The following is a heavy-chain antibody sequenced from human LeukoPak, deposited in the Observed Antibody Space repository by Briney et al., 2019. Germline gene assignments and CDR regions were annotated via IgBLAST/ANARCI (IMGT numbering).Heavy chain of an antibody. D-gene: IGHD2-2*01. CDR2: VYYRGNT. V-gene: IGHV4-39*01. J-gene: IGHJ5*02. CDR3: VRRRDCTSSSCYSGYFDP. CDR1: GGTVSSISDY. Sequence: PSETLSLTCTVSGGTVSSISDYWGWIRQPPAKGFEWIGTVYYRGNTYYNPTLRSRVTISLDTSKSQFSLKVTSVTAADTAVYYCVRRRDCTSSSCYSGYFDPWGQGTLVTVSS.